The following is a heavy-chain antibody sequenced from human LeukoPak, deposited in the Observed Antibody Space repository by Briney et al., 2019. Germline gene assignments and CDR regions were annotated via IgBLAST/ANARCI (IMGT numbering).Heavy chain of an antibody. Sequence: ASVKVSCKASGGTFSSYAISWVRQAPGQGLEWMGGIIPIFGTANYAQKFQGRVTITADESTSTAYMELSSLRSEDTAVYYCARLIGDFWSGYPPYYFDYWGQGTLVTVSS. CDR3: ARLIGDFWSGYPPYYFDY. V-gene: IGHV1-69*13. CDR1: GGTFSSYA. D-gene: IGHD3-3*01. J-gene: IGHJ4*02. CDR2: IIPIFGTA.